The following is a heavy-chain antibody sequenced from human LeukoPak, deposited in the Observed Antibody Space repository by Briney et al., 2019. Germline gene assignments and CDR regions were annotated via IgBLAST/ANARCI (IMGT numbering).Heavy chain of an antibody. CDR2: IRSKAYGGTT. V-gene: IGHV3-49*03. J-gene: IGHJ4*02. CDR3: TRVIAVAGYDFDY. D-gene: IGHD6-19*01. CDR1: GFTFGDYA. Sequence: GRSLRLSCTASGFTFGDYAMSWFRQAPGKGLEWVGFIRSKAYGGTTEYAASVKGRFTISRDDSKSIAYLQMNSLKTEDTAVYYCTRVIAVAGYDFDYWGQGTLVTVSS.